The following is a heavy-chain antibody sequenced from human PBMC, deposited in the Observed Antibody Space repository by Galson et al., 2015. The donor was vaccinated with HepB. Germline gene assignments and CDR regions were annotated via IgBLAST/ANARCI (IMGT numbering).Heavy chain of an antibody. CDR2: ISYDGSNK. V-gene: IGHV3-30-3*01. CDR3: AREWLGGTDAVDI. D-gene: IGHD1-26*01. Sequence: SLRLSCAASGFTFSSYAMHWVRQAPGKGLEWVAVISYDGSNKYYADSVKGRFTISRDNSKNTLYLQMNSLRAEDTAVYYCAREWLGGTDAVDIWGQGTMVTVSS. CDR1: GFTFSSYA. J-gene: IGHJ3*02.